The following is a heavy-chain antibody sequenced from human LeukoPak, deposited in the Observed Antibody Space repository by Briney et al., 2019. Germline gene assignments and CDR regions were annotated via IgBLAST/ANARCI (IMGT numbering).Heavy chain of an antibody. CDR3: ARGRGRSGGSCYSNWFDP. CDR2: IYYSGST. CDR1: GGSISSYY. D-gene: IGHD2-15*01. Sequence: SETLSLTCTVSGGSISSYYWSWIRQPPGKRLEWIGYIYYSGSTNYNPSLKSRVTISVDTSKNQFSLKLSSVTAADTAVYYCARGRGRSGGSCYSNWFDPWGQGTLVTVSS. J-gene: IGHJ5*02. V-gene: IGHV4-59*01.